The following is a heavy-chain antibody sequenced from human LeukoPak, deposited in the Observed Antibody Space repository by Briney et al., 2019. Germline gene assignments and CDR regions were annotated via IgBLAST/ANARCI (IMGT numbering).Heavy chain of an antibody. J-gene: IGHJ5*02. CDR2: ISGSGGGT. CDR3: AKGAAPPDH. V-gene: IGHV3-23*01. Sequence: GGSLRLPCAPSGLTYSSYAMSCARRAPGKGLEWVAAISGSGGGTYYANSVKGRFTISRDNYKNTLYVQKNSLSAEDTTVYYCAKGAAPPDHWGQGTLVTVSS. CDR1: GLTYSSYA. D-gene: IGHD6-25*01.